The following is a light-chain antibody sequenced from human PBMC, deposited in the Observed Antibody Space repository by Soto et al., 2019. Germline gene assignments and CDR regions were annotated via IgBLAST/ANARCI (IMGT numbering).Light chain of an antibody. V-gene: IGKV1-12*01. J-gene: IGKJ5*01. Sequence: NQVTQSPSSVSASVGDRVTITCRASQDIAAYLAWYQHKPGRAPELLIHAASSLQSGVPARFSGSGSGTEFTLTINSLRPEDFASYYCQQSYSSSPITFGPGTRLEIK. CDR3: QQSYSSSPIT. CDR1: QDIAAY. CDR2: AAS.